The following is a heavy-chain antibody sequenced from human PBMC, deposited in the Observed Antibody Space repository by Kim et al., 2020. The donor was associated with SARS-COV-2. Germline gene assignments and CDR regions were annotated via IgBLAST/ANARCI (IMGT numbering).Heavy chain of an antibody. CDR3: ARHRDHSSGWYSGGY. CDR2: ISSSSSYI. Sequence: GGSLRLSCAASGFTFSSYSMNWVRQAPGKGLGWVSSISSSSSYIYYADSVKGRYTITRDNAKNSLYLQRNSLRAEDTAVYYCARHRDHSSGWYSGGYWGQGTLGPVSS. J-gene: IGHJ4*02. D-gene: IGHD6-19*01. CDR1: GFTFSSYS. V-gene: IGHV3-21*01.